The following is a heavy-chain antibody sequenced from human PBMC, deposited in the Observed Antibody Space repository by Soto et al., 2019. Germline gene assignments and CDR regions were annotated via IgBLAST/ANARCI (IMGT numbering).Heavy chain of an antibody. CDR3: ARGSYYYDSSGYYTGAFDI. Sequence: ASVNVSCKASGYTFTSYAMHWVRQAPGQRLEWMGWINAGNGNTKYSQRFQGRVTITRDTSASTAYMELSSLRSEDTAVYYCARGSYYYDSSGYYTGAFDIWGQGTMVTVSS. J-gene: IGHJ3*02. CDR1: GYTFTSYA. D-gene: IGHD3-22*01. CDR2: INAGNGNT. V-gene: IGHV1-3*01.